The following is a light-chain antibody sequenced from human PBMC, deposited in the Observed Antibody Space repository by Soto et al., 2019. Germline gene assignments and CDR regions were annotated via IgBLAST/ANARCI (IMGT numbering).Light chain of an antibody. J-gene: IGKJ4*01. CDR2: GAS. CDR3: QQFNAYPLT. V-gene: IGKV1-9*01. CDR1: QGISDY. Sequence: DIQLTQSPSFLSASVGDRVTISCRASQGISDYLAWYQQKPGKAPKLLIYGASTLQSGVPSRFSGSASGTEFTLTISSLQPEDFATYFCQQFNAYPLTVGGGTKLELK.